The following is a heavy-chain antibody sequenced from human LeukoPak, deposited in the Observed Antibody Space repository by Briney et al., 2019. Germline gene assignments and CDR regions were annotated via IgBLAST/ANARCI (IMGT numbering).Heavy chain of an antibody. D-gene: IGHD5-12*01. J-gene: IGHJ4*02. V-gene: IGHV3-23*01. Sequence: GSLRLSCAASGFTFSSYAMSWVRQAPGKGLEWVSAISGSGGSTYYADSVKGRFTISRDNSKNTLYLQMNSLRAEDTAVYYCAKRGYSGCVFDYWGQGTLVTVSS. CDR1: GFTFSSYA. CDR2: ISGSGGST. CDR3: AKRGYSGCVFDY.